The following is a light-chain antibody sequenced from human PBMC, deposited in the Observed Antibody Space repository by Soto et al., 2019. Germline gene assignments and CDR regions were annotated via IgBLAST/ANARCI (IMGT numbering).Light chain of an antibody. CDR2: DAS. V-gene: IGKV3-11*01. CDR1: QSVSNY. CDR3: QQRSNWLSLT. Sequence: EIVLTQSPATLSLSPGERATLSCRASQSVSNYLAWFQQRPGQAPRLLIYDASNRAAGIPARFSASGSGTDFTLTISNLEPEDFAVYYCQQRSNWLSLTFGGGTKVEIK. J-gene: IGKJ4*01.